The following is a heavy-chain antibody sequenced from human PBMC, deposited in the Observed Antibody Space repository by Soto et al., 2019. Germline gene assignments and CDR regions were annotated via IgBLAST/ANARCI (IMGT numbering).Heavy chain of an antibody. Sequence: QLQLQESGSGLVKPSQTLSLTCAVSGGSISSGGYSWSWIRQPPGKGLEWIGYIYHSGSTYYNPSLKCRVTISVDRSKNQFSLKLSSVGAADTAVYYCARGSGSDTVAPYWFDPWGQGTLVTVSS. V-gene: IGHV4-30-2*01. J-gene: IGHJ5*02. D-gene: IGHD5-12*01. CDR1: GGSISSGGYS. CDR2: IYHSGST. CDR3: ARGSGSDTVAPYWFDP.